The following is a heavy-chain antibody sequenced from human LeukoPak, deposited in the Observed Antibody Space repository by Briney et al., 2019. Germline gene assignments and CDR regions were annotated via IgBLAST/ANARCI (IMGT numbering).Heavy chain of an antibody. D-gene: IGHD1-26*01. V-gene: IGHV4-4*02. Sequence: SETLSLTCAVSGGSISSSNWWSWVRQPPGKGLGWIGEIYHSGSTNYNPSLESRVTISVDKSKNQFSLKLSSVTAADTAVYYCARASGYSGSPHWGQGTLVTVSS. CDR3: ARASGYSGSPH. CDR2: IYHSGST. CDR1: GGSISSSNW. J-gene: IGHJ4*02.